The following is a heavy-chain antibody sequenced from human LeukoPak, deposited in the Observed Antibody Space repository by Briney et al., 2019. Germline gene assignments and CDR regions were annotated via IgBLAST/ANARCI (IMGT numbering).Heavy chain of an antibody. CDR1: GGTFSSYA. J-gene: IGHJ4*02. V-gene: IGHV1-69*04. CDR2: IIPILGIA. Sequence: SVKVSCKASGGTFSSYAISWVRQAPGQGLEWMGRIIPILGIANYAQKFQGRVTITADKSTSTAYMELSSLRSEDTAVYYCAREKGIGIAAAGTHYFDYWGQGTLVTVSS. CDR3: AREKGIGIAAAGTHYFDY. D-gene: IGHD6-13*01.